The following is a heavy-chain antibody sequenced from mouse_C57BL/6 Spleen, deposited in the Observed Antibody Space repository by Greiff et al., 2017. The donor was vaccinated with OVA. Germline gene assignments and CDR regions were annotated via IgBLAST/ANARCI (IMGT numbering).Heavy chain of an antibody. J-gene: IGHJ4*01. D-gene: IGHD2-4*01. CDR1: GFTFSSYA. CDR3: TRGSYYDYYYAMDY. CDR2: ISSGGDYI. V-gene: IGHV5-9-1*02. Sequence: EVKLVESGAGLVKPGGSLKLSCAASGFTFSSYAMSWVRQTPEKRLEWVAYISSGGDYIYYAHTVKGRFTISRDNARNTLYLQMSGLKSEDTAMYYCTRGSYYDYYYAMDYWGQGTSVTVSS.